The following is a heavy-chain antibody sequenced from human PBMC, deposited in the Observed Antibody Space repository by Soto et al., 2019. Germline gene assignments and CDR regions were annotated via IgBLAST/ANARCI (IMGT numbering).Heavy chain of an antibody. Sequence: GGSLRLSCTASGFTFGDYAMSWFRQAPGKGLEWVGFIRSKAYGGTTEYAASVKGRFTISRDDSKSIAYLQMNSLKTEDTAVYYCTRFPYYDFWSGVDYFDYWGQGTLVTVSS. J-gene: IGHJ4*02. CDR3: TRFPYYDFWSGVDYFDY. V-gene: IGHV3-49*03. CDR2: IRSKAYGGTT. D-gene: IGHD3-3*01. CDR1: GFTFGDYA.